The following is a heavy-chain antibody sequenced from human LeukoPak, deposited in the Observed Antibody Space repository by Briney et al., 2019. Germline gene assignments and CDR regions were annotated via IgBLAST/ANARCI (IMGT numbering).Heavy chain of an antibody. V-gene: IGHV3-48*03. D-gene: IGHD2-15*01. J-gene: IGHJ4*02. CDR1: GFTFSDYE. CDR3: AKGPRDPTEYCSRGTCSPTYDV. Sequence: GGSLRLSCAASGFTFSDYEMNWVRQAPGKGLEWVSYISSSGRRIYYANSVKGRFTISRDNAQNSLYLQMNSLRADDTAIYYCAKGPRDPTEYCSRGTCSPTYDVWGQGTLVTVSS. CDR2: ISSSGRRI.